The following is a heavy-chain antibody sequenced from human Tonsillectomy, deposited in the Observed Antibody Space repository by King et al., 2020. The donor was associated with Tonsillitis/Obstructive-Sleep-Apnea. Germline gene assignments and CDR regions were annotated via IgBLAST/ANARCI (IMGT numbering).Heavy chain of an antibody. V-gene: IGHV3-23*04. J-gene: IGHJ4*02. CDR2: LTGSADST. Sequence: VQLVESGGGLVQPGGSLRLSCAASGFTFSRYAMSWVRQAPGKGLEWVSSLTGSADSTYYADSVKGRFTISRDNSKNTLYLQMNSLRAEDTAVYYCAKDRRYDFWSGYYVGDYWGQGTLVTVSS. CDR1: GFTFSRYA. D-gene: IGHD3-3*01. CDR3: AKDRRYDFWSGYYVGDY.